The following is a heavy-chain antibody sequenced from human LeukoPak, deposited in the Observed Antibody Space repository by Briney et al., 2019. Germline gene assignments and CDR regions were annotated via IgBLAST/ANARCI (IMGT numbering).Heavy chain of an antibody. CDR2: ISWNSGSI. Sequence: LTGGSLRLSCAASGFTFSSYSMNWVRQAPGKGLEWVSGISWNSGSIGYADSVKGRFTISRDNAKNSLYLQMNSLRAEDTALYYCAKAKRSTQGITFGGVIVNPPGYWGQGTLVTVSS. D-gene: IGHD3-16*02. CDR3: AKAKRSTQGITFGGVIVNPPGY. CDR1: GFTFSSYS. J-gene: IGHJ4*02. V-gene: IGHV3-9*01.